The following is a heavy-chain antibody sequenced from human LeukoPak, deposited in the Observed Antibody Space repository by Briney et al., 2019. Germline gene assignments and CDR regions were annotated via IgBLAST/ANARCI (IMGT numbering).Heavy chain of an antibody. J-gene: IGHJ4*02. V-gene: IGHV3-21*01. D-gene: IGHD6-13*01. CDR3: ARDPLRTITAAGRGGEFDY. Sequence: GGSLRLSCAAPGFTLSSYSMNWVRQAPGKGLEWVSSISSSSSYIYYADSVKGRFTISRDNAKNSLYLQMNSLRAEDTAVYYCARDPLRTITAAGRGGEFDYWGQGTLVTVSS. CDR1: GFTLSSYS. CDR2: ISSSSSYI.